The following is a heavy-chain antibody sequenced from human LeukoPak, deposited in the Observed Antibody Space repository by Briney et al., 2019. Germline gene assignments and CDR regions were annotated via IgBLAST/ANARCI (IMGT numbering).Heavy chain of an antibody. CDR2: ISAYNGDT. Sequence: ASVKVSCKASGYSFTNNGISWVRQAPGQGLEWMGWISAYNGDTNYTQKFQGRVTMTTDTSTSTAYMELRSLRSDDTAVYYCARDLGYSSSSIWVRGNWFDPWGQGTLVTVSS. D-gene: IGHD6-6*01. CDR3: ARDLGYSSSSIWVRGNWFDP. J-gene: IGHJ5*02. V-gene: IGHV1-18*01. CDR1: GYSFTNNG.